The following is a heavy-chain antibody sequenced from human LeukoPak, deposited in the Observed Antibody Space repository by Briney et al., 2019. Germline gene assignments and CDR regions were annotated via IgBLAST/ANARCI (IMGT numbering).Heavy chain of an antibody. J-gene: IGHJ6*03. V-gene: IGHV3-23*01. CDR2: ISGSGGST. CDR1: GFTFSSYA. CDR3: AKDPNIYYYYYYMDV. Sequence: GGSLRLSCAASGFTFSSYAMSWVRQAPGKGLEWVSAISGSGGSTYYADSVKGRFTISRDNSKNTLYLQMNSLRPEDTAVYYCAKDPNIYYYYYYMDVWGTGTTVTVSS. D-gene: IGHD1/OR15-1a*01.